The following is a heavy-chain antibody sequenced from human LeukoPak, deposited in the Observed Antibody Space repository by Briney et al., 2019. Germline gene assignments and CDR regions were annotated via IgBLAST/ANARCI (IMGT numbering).Heavy chain of an antibody. J-gene: IGHJ4*02. CDR1: GYTFTGYD. V-gene: IGHV1-2*02. CDR2: INANTGGA. Sequence: GASVKVSCKASGYTFTGYDMHWLRQAPGQGLEWMGWINANTGGANYAQKFQGRVTMTRDTSISTAYMELSRLRSDDTAVYYCARDSVLAHYWGQGTLVTVSS. CDR3: ARDSVLAHY.